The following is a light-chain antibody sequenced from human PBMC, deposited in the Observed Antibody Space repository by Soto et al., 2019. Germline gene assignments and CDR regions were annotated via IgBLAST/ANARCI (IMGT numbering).Light chain of an antibody. CDR2: AAS. CDR1: QGSNNY. V-gene: IGKV1-27*01. CDR3: QKYHKCPPAT. J-gene: IGKJ3*01. Sequence: DIQMTQSPSSLSASVGDRVTITCRASQGSNNYLAWYQQKPGKAPKLLIYAASTFPSGVPPRFSGGGSGTHFTITITLLQHEVVATYCCQKYHKCPPATFGPGTNV.